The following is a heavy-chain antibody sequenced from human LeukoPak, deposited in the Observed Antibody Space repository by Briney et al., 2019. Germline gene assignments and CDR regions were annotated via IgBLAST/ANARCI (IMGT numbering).Heavy chain of an antibody. J-gene: IGHJ4*02. CDR3: ARDHEEYCSGGSCSRFDY. V-gene: IGHV3-21*01. Sequence: PGGSLRLSCAASGFTFSSYNMNWVRQAPGKGLEWVSSISTSSSYIYYADSVKGRFTISRDNARNSLYPQMNSLRAEDTAVYYCARDHEEYCSGGSCSRFDYWGQGTLVTVSS. CDR1: GFTFSSYN. D-gene: IGHD2-15*01. CDR2: ISTSSSYI.